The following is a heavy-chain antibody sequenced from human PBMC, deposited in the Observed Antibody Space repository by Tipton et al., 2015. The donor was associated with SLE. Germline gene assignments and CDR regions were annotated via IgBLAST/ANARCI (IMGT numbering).Heavy chain of an antibody. CDR3: ARVKWGGAFDI. CDR1: GGSFSGYY. Sequence: TLSLTCAVYGGSFSGYYWSWIRQPPEKGLEWIGEINHSGSTNYNPSLKSRVTISVDTSKNQFSLKLSSVTAADTAVYYCARVKWGGAFDIWGQGTMVTVSS. CDR2: INHSGST. D-gene: IGHD7-27*01. J-gene: IGHJ3*02. V-gene: IGHV4-34*01.